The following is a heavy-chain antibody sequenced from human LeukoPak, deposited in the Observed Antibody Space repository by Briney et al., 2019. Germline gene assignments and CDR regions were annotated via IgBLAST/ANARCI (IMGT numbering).Heavy chain of an antibody. CDR2: IYTSGST. CDR3: ARAGSGGWYYFDY. J-gene: IGHJ4*02. Sequence: PSQTLSLTCTVSGGSISSGSYYWSWIRQPAGKGLEWIGRIYTSGSTNYNPSLKSRVTISVDTSKNQFSLKLSSVTAADTAVYYCARAGSGGWYYFDYWGQGTLVTVSS. V-gene: IGHV4-61*02. D-gene: IGHD6-19*01. CDR1: GGSISSGSYY.